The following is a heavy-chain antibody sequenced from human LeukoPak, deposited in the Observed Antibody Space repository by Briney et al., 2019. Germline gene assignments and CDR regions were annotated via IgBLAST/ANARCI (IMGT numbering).Heavy chain of an antibody. CDR1: GFPFYIYW. CDR3: AKARSLYREAFDI. V-gene: IGHV3-7*05. CDR2: INHDGSEK. J-gene: IGHJ3*02. D-gene: IGHD2-2*02. Sequence: GGSLRLSCAASGFPFYIYWMSWVRQAPGKGLEWVANINHDGSEKYYVGSVKGRFTISRDNSKNTLYLQMNSLRAEDTAVYYCAKARSLYREAFDIWGQGTMVTVSS.